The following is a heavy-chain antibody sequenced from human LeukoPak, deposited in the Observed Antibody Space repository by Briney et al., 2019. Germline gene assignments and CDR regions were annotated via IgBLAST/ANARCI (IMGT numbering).Heavy chain of an antibody. Sequence: GGSLRLSCAVSGFTFSSFWMHWVRQAPGKGLEWVANIKQDGTEKWYVDSVKGRFTISRDNAKNSLYLQMNSLRAEDTAVYYCARETWAAMSALSFDYWGQGTLVTVSS. CDR2: IKQDGTEK. CDR3: ARETWAAMSALSFDY. J-gene: IGHJ4*02. V-gene: IGHV3-7*01. CDR1: GFTFSSFW. D-gene: IGHD2-15*01.